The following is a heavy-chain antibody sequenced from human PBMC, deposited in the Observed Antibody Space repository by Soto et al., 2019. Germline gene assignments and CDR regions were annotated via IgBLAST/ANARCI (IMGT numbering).Heavy chain of an antibody. Sequence: EVQLVESGGGLVKPGGSLRLSCATSGFTFSSYSMNWVRQAPGKGLEWVSSISSSSSYTYYADSVKGRFTISRDNAKKSLYLQMNSLRAEDTAVYYCSRPPNYYDSRAYYGYWGQGTLVTVSS. CDR3: SRPPNYYDSRAYYGY. D-gene: IGHD3-22*01. V-gene: IGHV3-21*01. J-gene: IGHJ4*02. CDR1: GFTFSSYS. CDR2: ISSSSSYT.